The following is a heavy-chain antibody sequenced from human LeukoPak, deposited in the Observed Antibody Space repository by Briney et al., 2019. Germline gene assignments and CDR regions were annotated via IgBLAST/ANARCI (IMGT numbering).Heavy chain of an antibody. D-gene: IGHD3-10*01. CDR2: ISTRSSYI. CDR3: AKGAVTMVRLNWFDP. CDR1: GFTFSNYS. V-gene: IGHV3-21*04. J-gene: IGHJ5*02. Sequence: PGGSLRLSCAASGFTFSNYSMNWVRQAPGKGLEWVSSISTRSSYIYHADSVKGRFTISRDNAKNSLFLQMNSLRAEDTAVYYCAKGAVTMVRLNWFDPWGQGTLVTVSS.